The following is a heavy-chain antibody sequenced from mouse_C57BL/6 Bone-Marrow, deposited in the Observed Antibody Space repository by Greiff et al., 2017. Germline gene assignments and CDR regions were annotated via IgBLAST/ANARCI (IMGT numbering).Heavy chain of an antibody. J-gene: IGHJ2*01. CDR1: GYTFTSYW. V-gene: IGHV1-69*01. CDR2: IDPSDSYT. Sequence: QVQLKQPGAELVMPGASVKLSCKASGYTFTSYWMHWVQQRPGQGLEWIGEIDPSDSYTTYNQTFKGKSTLTVDKSSSTAYMQLSSLTSEDSAVYYCARCYYGTPYYFDYWGQGTTLTVSS. CDR3: ARCYYGTPYYFDY. D-gene: IGHD1-1*01.